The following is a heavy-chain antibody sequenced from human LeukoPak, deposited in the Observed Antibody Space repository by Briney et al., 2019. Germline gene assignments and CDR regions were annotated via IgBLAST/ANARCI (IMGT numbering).Heavy chain of an antibody. J-gene: IGHJ4*02. Sequence: GGSLRLSCAASGFTFSSYAMSWVRQAPGKGLEWVSAISGSGGSTYYADSVKGRFTISRDNSKNTLYLQMNSLRAEDTALYYCARDLEYHTSGGFDYWGQGTLVTVSS. CDR3: ARDLEYHTSGGFDY. CDR2: ISGSGGST. D-gene: IGHD2-15*01. CDR1: GFTFSSYA. V-gene: IGHV3-23*01.